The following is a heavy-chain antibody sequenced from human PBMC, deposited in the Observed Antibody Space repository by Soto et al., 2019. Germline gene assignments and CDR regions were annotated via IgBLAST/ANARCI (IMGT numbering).Heavy chain of an antibody. J-gene: IGHJ6*02. D-gene: IGHD1-26*01. Sequence: GGSLRLSCAASGFTFSSYGMHWVRQAPGKGLEWVAVIWYDGSNKYYADSVKGRFTISRDNSKNTLYLQMNSLRAEDTAVYYCARDSLRGSYPDYYYYYGMDVWGQGITVTVSS. CDR2: IWYDGSNK. CDR1: GFTFSSYG. CDR3: ARDSLRGSYPDYYYYYGMDV. V-gene: IGHV3-33*01.